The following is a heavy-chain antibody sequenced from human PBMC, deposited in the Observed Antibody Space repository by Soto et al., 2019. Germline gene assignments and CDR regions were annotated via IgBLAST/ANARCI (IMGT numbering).Heavy chain of an antibody. CDR1: GGSISNYY. D-gene: IGHD2-2*01. CDR2: IHYSGTT. Sequence: ASETLSLTCTVSGGSISNYYWSWIRQPPGKGLEWTANIHYSGTTNYNPSLASRVTISVDTSKNQFSLKLTSVTAADRAIYYCARYNSYAIDYWGRGTLVTVSS. J-gene: IGHJ4*02. V-gene: IGHV4-59*01. CDR3: ARYNSYAIDY.